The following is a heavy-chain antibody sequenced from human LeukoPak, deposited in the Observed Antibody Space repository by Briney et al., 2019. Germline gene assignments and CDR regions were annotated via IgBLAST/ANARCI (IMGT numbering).Heavy chain of an antibody. Sequence: GGSLRLSCAASGFTFSSYSMTWVRQAPGKGLEWVSSMSSGSRYIYYADSVRGRFTISRDNAKNSLYLLMNSLRAEDTAVYYSARDRPTGASRLFVVQWGQGTLVTVSS. D-gene: IGHD3-3*01. CDR3: ARDRPTGASRLFVVQ. V-gene: IGHV3-21*01. J-gene: IGHJ4*02. CDR2: MSSGSRYI. CDR1: GFTFSSYS.